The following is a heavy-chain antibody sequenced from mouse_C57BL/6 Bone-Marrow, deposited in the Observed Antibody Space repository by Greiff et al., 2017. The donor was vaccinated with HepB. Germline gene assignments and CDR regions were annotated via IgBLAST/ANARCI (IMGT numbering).Heavy chain of an antibody. CDR1: GYTFTDHT. CDR2: IYPRDGST. V-gene: IGHV1-78*01. D-gene: IGHD2-3*01. Sequence: QVQLQQSDAELVKPGASVKISCKVSGYTFTDHTIHWMKQRPEQGLEWIGYIYPRDGSTKYNEKFKGKATLTADKSSSTAYMQLNSLTSEDSAVYFCARRVAGWLLRSAMDYWGQGTSVTVSS. J-gene: IGHJ4*01. CDR3: ARRVAGWLLRSAMDY.